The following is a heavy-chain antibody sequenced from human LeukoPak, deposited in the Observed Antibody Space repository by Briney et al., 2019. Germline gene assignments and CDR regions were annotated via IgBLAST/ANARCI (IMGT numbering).Heavy chain of an antibody. CDR1: GGSISSGGYY. CDR3: ARGFYDSSGCPLDY. CDR2: IYYSGST. V-gene: IGHV4-31*03. D-gene: IGHD3-22*01. J-gene: IGHJ4*02. Sequence: SQTLSLTCTVSGGSISSGGYYWSWIRQHPGKGLEWIGYIYYSGSTYYNPSLKSRVTISVDTSKNQFSLKLSSVTAADTAVYYCARGFYDSSGCPLDYWGQGTLVTVSS.